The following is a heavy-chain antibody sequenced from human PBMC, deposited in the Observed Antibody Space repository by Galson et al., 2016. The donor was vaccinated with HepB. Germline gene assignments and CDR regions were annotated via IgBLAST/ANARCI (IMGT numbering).Heavy chain of an antibody. CDR3: AGDVGDY. CDR1: GFSFSNDG. CDR2: ICYDGSNE. Sequence: SLRLSCAVSGFSFSNDGMHWVRQAPGKGLEWVANICYDGSNEHYADSVKGRFTISRDNAKNTLSLQMNSLRVEDTAVYYRAGDVGDYWGQGTLVTVSS. J-gene: IGHJ4*02. V-gene: IGHV3-33*01. D-gene: IGHD3-10*01.